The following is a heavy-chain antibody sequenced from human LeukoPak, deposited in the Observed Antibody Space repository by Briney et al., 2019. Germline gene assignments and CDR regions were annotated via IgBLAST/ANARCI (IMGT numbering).Heavy chain of an antibody. D-gene: IGHD6-19*01. CDR2: IYSGGST. V-gene: IGHV3-66*01. Sequence: GGSLRLSCAASGFTVSGNYMSWVRLAPGKALELVSVIYSGGSTYYSDSVKGRFTISRDNSKNTVYFQMNSLRAEDTAVYYCARDRAVADGRLYYWGQGTLVTVSS. J-gene: IGHJ4*02. CDR3: ARDRAVADGRLYY. CDR1: GFTVSGNY.